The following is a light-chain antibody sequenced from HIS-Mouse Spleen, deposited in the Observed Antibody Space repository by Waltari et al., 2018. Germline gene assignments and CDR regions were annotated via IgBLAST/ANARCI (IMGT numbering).Light chain of an antibody. V-gene: IGLV1-47*01. Sequence: QSVLTQPPSASGTPGQRVTISCSGSSSNIGSNYVYWYQQLPGTAPKIPIYRNNQRPSGVPDRFSGSKSGTSASLAISGLRSEDEADYYCAAWDDSLSGYVFGTGTKVTVL. J-gene: IGLJ1*01. CDR3: AAWDDSLSGYV. CDR1: SSNIGSNY. CDR2: RNN.